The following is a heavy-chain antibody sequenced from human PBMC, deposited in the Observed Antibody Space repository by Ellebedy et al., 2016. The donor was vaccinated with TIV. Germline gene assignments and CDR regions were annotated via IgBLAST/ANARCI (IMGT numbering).Heavy chain of an antibody. CDR2: INSDSGGT. CDR1: GYIFTAYY. V-gene: IGHV1-2*02. CDR3: ARVLRATSGMDV. Sequence: ASVKVSCKTSGYIFTAYYIHWVRQAPGQGLEWMGWINSDSGGTNFPQKFQGRVTMTRDPSVNTAYMELSRLQSDDTAVYYCARVLRATSGMDVWGQGTTVTVS. J-gene: IGHJ6*02. D-gene: IGHD4/OR15-4a*01.